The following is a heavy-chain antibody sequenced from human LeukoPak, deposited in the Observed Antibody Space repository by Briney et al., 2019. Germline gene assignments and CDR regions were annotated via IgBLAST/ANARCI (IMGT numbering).Heavy chain of an antibody. D-gene: IGHD3-22*01. Sequence: GGSLRLSCAASGFTFSTFAMIWVRQPPGKGLEWVSSIFPSGGEIHYADSVKGRFTISRDNAKNTLYLQMNSLRAEDTAVYYCARDPADNNYYDSSGYYVSWGQGTLVTVSS. V-gene: IGHV3-23*01. CDR1: GFTFSTFA. J-gene: IGHJ5*02. CDR2: IFPSGGEI. CDR3: ARDPADNNYYDSSGYYVS.